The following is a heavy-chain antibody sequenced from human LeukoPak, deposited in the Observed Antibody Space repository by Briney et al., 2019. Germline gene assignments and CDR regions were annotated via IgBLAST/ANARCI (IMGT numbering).Heavy chain of an antibody. D-gene: IGHD5-12*01. CDR2: IIPIFGTA. CDR3: ARAYSGLLYYFDY. Sequence: SVKVSCKASGGTFSSYAISWVRQAPGQGLEWMGGIIPIFGTADYAQRFQGRVTITADESTTTAYMELSSLTSEDTAVYYCARAYSGLLYYFDYWGQGTLVTVSS. J-gene: IGHJ4*02. CDR1: GGTFSSYA. V-gene: IGHV1-69*13.